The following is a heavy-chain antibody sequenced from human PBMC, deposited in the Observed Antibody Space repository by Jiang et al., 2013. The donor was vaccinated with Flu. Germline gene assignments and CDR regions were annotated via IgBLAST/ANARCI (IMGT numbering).Heavy chain of an antibody. D-gene: IGHD6-13*01. CDR2: ISSSGSTI. CDR3: ARDDRYSSSWDHFDY. J-gene: IGHJ4*02. Sequence: PGKGLEWVSYISSSGSTIYYADSVKGRFTISRDNAKNSLYLQMNSLRAEDTAVYYCARDDRYSSSWDHFDYWGQGTLVTVSS. V-gene: IGHV3-11*01.